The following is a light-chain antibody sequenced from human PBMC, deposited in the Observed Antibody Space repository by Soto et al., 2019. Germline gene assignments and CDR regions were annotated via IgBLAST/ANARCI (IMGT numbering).Light chain of an antibody. CDR3: QQYNKWPLT. CDR2: GAS. V-gene: IGKV3-15*01. J-gene: IGKJ4*01. Sequence: EIVMTQSPATLSVSPGERATLSCRASQSVRGNLAWYQQKPGQPSRLLISGASTRATGIPARFSGSGSGTEFTLTISSLQSEDFAVYYCQQYNKWPLTFGGGAKVETK. CDR1: QSVRGN.